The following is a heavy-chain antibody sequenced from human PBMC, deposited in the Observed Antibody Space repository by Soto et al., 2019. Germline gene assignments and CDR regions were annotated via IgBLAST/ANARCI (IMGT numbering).Heavy chain of an antibody. D-gene: IGHD2-15*01. J-gene: IGHJ4*02. Sequence: SETLSLTCTVSGGSISNYYWTWIRQPPGKGLEWIGYIYYSGSTNYNPSLKSRVTISADTSNNQFSLRLSSVTAADTAVYYCARERRYCSGGTCHPYYFDYWGQGALVTVSS. CDR2: IYYSGST. CDR3: ARERRYCSGGTCHPYYFDY. CDR1: GGSISNYY. V-gene: IGHV4-59*01.